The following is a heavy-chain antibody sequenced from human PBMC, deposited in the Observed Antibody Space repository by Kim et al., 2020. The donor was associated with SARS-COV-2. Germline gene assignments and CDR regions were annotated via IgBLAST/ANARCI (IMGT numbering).Heavy chain of an antibody. V-gene: IGHV4-34*01. J-gene: IGHJ4*02. D-gene: IGHD1-26*01. CDR3: ATLGGTYHRDY. CDR2: T. Sequence: TNNNTSRTSRVTISVDTSKNQFALKLSSVTAADTAVYYCATLGGTYHRDYWGQGTLVTVSS.